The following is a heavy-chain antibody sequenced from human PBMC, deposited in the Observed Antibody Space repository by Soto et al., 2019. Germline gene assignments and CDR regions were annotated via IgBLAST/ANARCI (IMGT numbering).Heavy chain of an antibody. CDR3: ARRASADYYYMDV. CDR1: GFTFSSDA. Sequence: EVQLVESGGGLAQPGGSLRLSCAASGFTFSSDAMDWVRQAPGKGREYVSGISSNGMGTYYASSVKGRFTISRDNSRETVYLQMDSLRPEDMAVYYCARRASADYYYMDVWGKGTTVTVS. D-gene: IGHD1-26*01. J-gene: IGHJ6*03. V-gene: IGHV3-64*01. CDR2: ISSNGMGT.